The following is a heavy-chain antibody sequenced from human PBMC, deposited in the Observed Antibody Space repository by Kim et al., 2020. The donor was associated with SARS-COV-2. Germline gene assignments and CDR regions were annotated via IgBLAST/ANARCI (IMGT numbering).Heavy chain of an antibody. V-gene: IGHV3-30*07. Sequence: KGRITISRDNSKNTLYLQMNSLRAEDTAVYYCARGWGYYDSSGYSGGFDYWGQGTLVTVSS. D-gene: IGHD3-22*01. J-gene: IGHJ4*02. CDR3: ARGWGYYDSSGYSGGFDY.